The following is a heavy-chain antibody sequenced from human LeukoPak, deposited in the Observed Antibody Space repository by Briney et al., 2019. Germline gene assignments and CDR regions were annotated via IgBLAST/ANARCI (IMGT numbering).Heavy chain of an antibody. V-gene: IGHV4-31*02. CDR1: GFTFSSYA. J-gene: IGHJ4*02. Sequence: LRLSCAASGFTFSSYAMSWIRQHPGKGLEWIGYIYYSGSTYYNPSLKSRVTISVDTSKNQFSLKLSSVTAADTAVYYCARAERTTNYDSSGYLDYWGQGTLVTVSS. CDR2: IYYSGST. D-gene: IGHD3-22*01. CDR3: ARAERTTNYDSSGYLDY.